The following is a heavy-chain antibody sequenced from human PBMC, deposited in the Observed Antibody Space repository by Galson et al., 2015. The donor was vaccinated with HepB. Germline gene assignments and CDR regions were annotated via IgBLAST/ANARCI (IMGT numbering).Heavy chain of an antibody. J-gene: IGHJ5*02. CDR2: IIPIFGTA. Sequence: KVSCKASGGTFSSYAISWVRQAPGQGLEWMGGIIPIFGTANYAQKFQGRVTITADESTSTAYMELSSLRSEDTAVYYCARALVGATSWFDPWGQGTLVTVSS. CDR1: GGTFSSYA. V-gene: IGHV1-69*01. D-gene: IGHD1-26*01. CDR3: ARALVGATSWFDP.